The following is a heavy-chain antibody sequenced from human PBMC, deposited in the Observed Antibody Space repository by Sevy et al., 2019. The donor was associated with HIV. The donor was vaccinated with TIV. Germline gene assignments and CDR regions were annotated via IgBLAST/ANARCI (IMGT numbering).Heavy chain of an antibody. CDR1: GFPFNDHA. J-gene: IGHJ6*02. CDR2: ISWNSRNI. Sequence: GGSLRLSCAASGFPFNDHAMHWVRQVPGKGLEWVSGISWNSRNIGYTDSVKGRFTISRDNARNFVYLEMNSLRPEDTAFSYCAKDSIRGGDGVNCYSYCYYFYGLDVWGQGTTVTVSS. D-gene: IGHD2-21*01. CDR3: AKDSIRGGDGVNCYSYCYYFYGLDV. V-gene: IGHV3-9*01.